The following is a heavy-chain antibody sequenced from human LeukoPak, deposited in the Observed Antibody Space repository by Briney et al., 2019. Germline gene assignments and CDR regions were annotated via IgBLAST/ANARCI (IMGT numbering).Heavy chain of an antibody. Sequence: SETLSLTCTVSGGSISSSSYYWGWIRQPPGKGLEWIGSIYYSGSTYYNPSLKSRVTISVDTSKNQFSLKLSSVTAADTAVYYCARDSSSGWYRSGGAFDIWGQGTMVTVSS. CDR1: GGSISSSSYY. J-gene: IGHJ3*02. D-gene: IGHD6-19*01. CDR3: ARDSSSGWYRSGGAFDI. V-gene: IGHV4-39*07. CDR2: IYYSGST.